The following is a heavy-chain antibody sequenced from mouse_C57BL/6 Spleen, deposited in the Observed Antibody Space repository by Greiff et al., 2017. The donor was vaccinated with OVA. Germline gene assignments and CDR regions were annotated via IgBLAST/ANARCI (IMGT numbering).Heavy chain of an antibody. V-gene: IGHV2-2*01. J-gene: IGHJ2*01. CDR2: IWSGGST. Sequence: VKLVESGPGLVQPSQSLSITCTVSGFSLTSYGVHWVRQSPGKGLEWLGVIWSGGSTDYNAAFISRLSISKDNSKSQVFFKMNSLQADDTAIYYCARNSGYGNYVDYFDYWGQGTTLTVSS. CDR3: ARNSGYGNYVDYFDY. CDR1: GFSLTSYG. D-gene: IGHD2-10*02.